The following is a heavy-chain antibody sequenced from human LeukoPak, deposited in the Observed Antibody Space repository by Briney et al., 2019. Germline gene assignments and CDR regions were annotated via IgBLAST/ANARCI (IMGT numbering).Heavy chain of an antibody. CDR3: AREDQVGAPDY. CDR2: IWYDGSNK. CDR1: GFTFSSYG. D-gene: IGHD1-26*01. Sequence: GGSLRLSCAASGFTFSSYGMHWVRQAPGKGLEWVAVIWYDGSNKYYADSVKGRFTISRDNSRNTLYLQMNSLRAEDTAVYYCAREDQVGAPDYWGQGTLVTVSS. J-gene: IGHJ4*02. V-gene: IGHV3-33*01.